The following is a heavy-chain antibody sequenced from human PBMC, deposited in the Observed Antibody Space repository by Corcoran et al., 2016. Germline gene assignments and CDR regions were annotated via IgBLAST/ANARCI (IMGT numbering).Heavy chain of an antibody. CDR1: GFTFSSYG. CDR2: ISNDGSNK. V-gene: IGHV3-30*03. Sequence: QVQLVESGGGVVQPGRSLRLACAASGFTFSSYGMHWVRQAPGKGLVWVAVISNDGSNKYSADSVEGGFTISRDNSKNRLFLKMNSMRAEDMARYYCATVSNSSSWYTDYWGQGTLGTVSS. D-gene: IGHD6-13*01. J-gene: IGHJ4*02. CDR3: ATVSNSSSWYTDY.